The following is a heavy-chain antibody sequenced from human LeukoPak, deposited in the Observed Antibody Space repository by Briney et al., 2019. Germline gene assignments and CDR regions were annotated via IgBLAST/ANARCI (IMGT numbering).Heavy chain of an antibody. V-gene: IGHV3-23*01. Sequence: GGSLRLSCAASGFTFRSNSMSWVRQAPGKGLEWVSAITGTGENTYYADFVKGRFTISRDNSNNTLYLQMNSLRAEDTAVYYCAKIGGYFDYWGQGALVTVSS. D-gene: IGHD3-10*01. CDR2: ITGTGENT. J-gene: IGHJ4*02. CDR1: GFTFRSNS. CDR3: AKIGGYFDY.